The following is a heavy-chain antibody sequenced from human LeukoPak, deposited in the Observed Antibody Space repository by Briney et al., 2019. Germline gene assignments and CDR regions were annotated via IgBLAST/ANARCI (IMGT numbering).Heavy chain of an antibody. V-gene: IGHV3-74*01. CDR1: GFTFSSSW. J-gene: IGHJ4*02. CDR3: ARDIPNSGIDY. Sequence: PGGSLRLSCAASGFTFSSSWMHWVRQVPGKGLVWVSHINSDGSSTSYAGSVKGRFTISRDNAKNTLYLQMNRLRAEDTAVYYCARDIPNSGIDYWGQGALVTVSS. D-gene: IGHD5-12*01. CDR2: INSDGSST.